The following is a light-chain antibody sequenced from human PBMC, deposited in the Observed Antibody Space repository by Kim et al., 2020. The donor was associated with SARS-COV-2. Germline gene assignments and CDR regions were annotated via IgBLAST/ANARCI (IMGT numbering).Light chain of an antibody. Sequence: SPGERATLSCRASQSISSNYLAWYQQKPDQAPRLLIYGASSRATGISDKFSGSGSGTDFTLTISRLEPEDFAVYYCQQYGSPPITFGQGTRLEIK. V-gene: IGKV3-20*01. CDR3: QQYGSPPIT. J-gene: IGKJ5*01. CDR2: GAS. CDR1: QSISSNY.